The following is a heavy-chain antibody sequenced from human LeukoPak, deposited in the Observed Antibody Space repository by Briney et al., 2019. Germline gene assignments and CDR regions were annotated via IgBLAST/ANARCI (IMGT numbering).Heavy chain of an antibody. CDR1: GASISTHY. CDR2: FYFSGST. V-gene: IGHV4-59*08. Sequence: SETLSLTCTVSGASISTHYWSWIRQPPEKGPEWIGDFYFSGSTNYNPSLKSRATISVDTSKNQFSLKLSSVTAADTAVYYCARRDCSGGSCYSWYFDLWGRGTLVTVSS. D-gene: IGHD2-15*01. J-gene: IGHJ2*01. CDR3: ARRDCSGGSCYSWYFDL.